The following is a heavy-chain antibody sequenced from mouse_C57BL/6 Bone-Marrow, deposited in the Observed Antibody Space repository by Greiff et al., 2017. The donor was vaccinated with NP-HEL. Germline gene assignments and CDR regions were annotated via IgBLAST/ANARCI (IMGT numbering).Heavy chain of an antibody. Sequence: QVQLKQPGAELVRPGTSVKLSCKASGYTFTSYWMHWVKQRPGQGLEWIGVIDPSDSYTNYNQKFKGKATLTVDTSSSTAYMQLSSLTSEDSAVYYCARVSTIVKGFAYGGQGTLVTVSA. J-gene: IGHJ3*01. V-gene: IGHV1-59*01. CDR1: GYTFTSYW. CDR3: ARVSTIVKGFAY. D-gene: IGHD2-12*01. CDR2: IDPSDSYT.